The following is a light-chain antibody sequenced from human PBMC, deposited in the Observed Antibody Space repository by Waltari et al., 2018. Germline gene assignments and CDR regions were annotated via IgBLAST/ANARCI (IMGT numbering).Light chain of an antibody. J-gene: IGKJ1*01. CDR2: GAS. CDR3: QQSFSTPPA. Sequence: DIQMTQSPSSLSASVGDRVPVSCRASRSISNYLNWYQQKPGTAPKLLIYGASRLQSGVPSRFSGSGSGTDFTLTISSLQPEDFATYFCQQSFSTPPAFGQGTTVEIK. CDR1: RSISNY. V-gene: IGKV1-39*01.